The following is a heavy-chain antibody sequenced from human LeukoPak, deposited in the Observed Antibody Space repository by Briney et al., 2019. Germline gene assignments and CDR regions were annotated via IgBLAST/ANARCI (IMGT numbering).Heavy chain of an antibody. Sequence: GGSLRLSCAASGFTFSDYGMHWVRQAPGKGLEWVAFIRYDERNRYYADSVRGRFTISRDNSKSTLSLQMNSLRAEDTAVYYCAHGSMYQLDYWGQGTLVTVSS. CDR3: AHGSMYQLDY. V-gene: IGHV3-30*02. J-gene: IGHJ4*02. CDR2: IRYDERNR. CDR1: GFTFSDYG. D-gene: IGHD2-2*01.